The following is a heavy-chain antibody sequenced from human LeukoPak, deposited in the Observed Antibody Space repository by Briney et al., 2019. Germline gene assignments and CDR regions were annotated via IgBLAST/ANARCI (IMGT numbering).Heavy chain of an antibody. J-gene: IGHJ4*02. Sequence: ASVKVSCKASGYTFTSYDINWVRQATGQGLEWMGWMNPNSGNTGYAQKFQGRVTMTRNTSISTAYMELSSLRSEDTAVYYCARRSLKKTTFDYWGQGTLVTASS. D-gene: IGHD1-1*01. CDR2: MNPNSGNT. CDR1: GYTFTSYD. CDR3: ARRSLKKTTFDY. V-gene: IGHV1-8*01.